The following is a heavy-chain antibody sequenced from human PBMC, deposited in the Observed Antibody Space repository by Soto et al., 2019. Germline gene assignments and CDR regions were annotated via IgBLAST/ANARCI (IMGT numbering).Heavy chain of an antibody. CDR2: IIPIFGTA. CDR3: ARESHGEYCSGGSCPDWSGMDV. Sequence: QVQLVQSGAEVKKPGSSVKVSCKASGGTFSSYAISWVRQAPGQGLEWMGGIIPIFGTANYAQKFQGRVTIPADEATSTAYMELSRLRSEDTAVYYCARESHGEYCSGGSCPDWSGMDVWGQGTTVTVSS. J-gene: IGHJ6*02. D-gene: IGHD2-15*01. CDR1: GGTFSSYA. V-gene: IGHV1-69*01.